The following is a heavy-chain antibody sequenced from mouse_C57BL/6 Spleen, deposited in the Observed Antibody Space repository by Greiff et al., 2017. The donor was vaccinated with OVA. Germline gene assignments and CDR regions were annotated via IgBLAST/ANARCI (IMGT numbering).Heavy chain of an antibody. Sequence: QVQLQQSGAELARPGASVKMSCKASGYTFTSYTMHWVKQRPGQGLEWIGYINPSSGYTKYNQKFKDKATLTADKSSSTAYMQLSSLTSEDSAVYYCANYDDYWYFDVWGTGTTVTVSS. V-gene: IGHV1-4*01. CDR3: ANYDDYWYFDV. J-gene: IGHJ1*03. CDR1: GYTFTSYT. D-gene: IGHD2-4*01. CDR2: INPSSGYT.